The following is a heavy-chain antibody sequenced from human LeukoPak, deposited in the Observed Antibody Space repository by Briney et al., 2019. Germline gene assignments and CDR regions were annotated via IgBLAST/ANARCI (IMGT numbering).Heavy chain of an antibody. CDR3: ARDTFGGSRGIMLGWFDP. V-gene: IGHV4-59*11. D-gene: IGHD2-15*01. CDR2: IYYSGNT. Sequence: SETLSLTCLLYGRSLSIQYRSWIRPLHGKGRGWDGYIYYSGNTNYNPSLKSRVTISVDTSKNQFSLKVSSVTAADTAVYYCARDTFGGSRGIMLGWFDPWGQGTLVTVSS. J-gene: IGHJ5*02. CDR1: GRSLSIQY.